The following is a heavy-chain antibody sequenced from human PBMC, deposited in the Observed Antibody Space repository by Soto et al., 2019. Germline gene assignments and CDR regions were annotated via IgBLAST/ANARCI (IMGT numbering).Heavy chain of an antibody. CDR2: FSAGGRA. Sequence: VQLLESGGAFVQPGGSLRLSCAASGFSINNYAVSWVRQAPGKGLEWVSTFSAGGRAYYADSVRGRFSVAGDRSQNTVDLKISVLRPEDSAVYYCAKESMPEHYGDTLFDYWAQGTRVTVSS. V-gene: IGHV3-23*01. CDR1: GFSINNYA. CDR3: AKESMPEHYGDTLFDY. J-gene: IGHJ4*02. D-gene: IGHD4-17*01.